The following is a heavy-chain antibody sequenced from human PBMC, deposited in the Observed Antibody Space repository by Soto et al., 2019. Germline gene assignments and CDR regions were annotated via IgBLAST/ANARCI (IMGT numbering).Heavy chain of an antibody. CDR3: ALISYGSGSSGMDV. CDR2: IDWDDDK. V-gene: IGHV2-70*01. J-gene: IGHJ6*02. Sequence: SGPTLVNPTQTLTLTCTFSGFSLSTSGMCVSWIRQPPGKALEWLALIDWDDDKYYSTSLKTRLTISKDTSKNQVVLTMTNMESVATATYYCALISYGSGSSGMDVWGQGTTVTVSS. CDR1: GFSLSTSGMC. D-gene: IGHD6-19*01.